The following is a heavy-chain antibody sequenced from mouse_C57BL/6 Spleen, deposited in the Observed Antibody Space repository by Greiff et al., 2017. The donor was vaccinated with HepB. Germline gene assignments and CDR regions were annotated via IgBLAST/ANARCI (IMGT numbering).Heavy chain of an antibody. CDR2: IDPSDSYT. J-gene: IGHJ3*01. CDR1: GYTFTSYW. CDR3: ARSNDYDATWFAY. Sequence: VKLQQPGAELVMPGASVKLSCKASGYTFTSYWMHWVKQRPGQGLEWIGEIDPSDSYTNYNQKFKGKSTLTVDKSSSTAYMQLSSLTSEDSAVYYCARSNDYDATWFAYWGQGTLVTVSA. D-gene: IGHD2-4*01. V-gene: IGHV1-69*01.